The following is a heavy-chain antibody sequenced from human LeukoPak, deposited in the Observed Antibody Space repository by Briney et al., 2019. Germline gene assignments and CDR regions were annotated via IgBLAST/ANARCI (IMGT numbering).Heavy chain of an antibody. J-gene: IGHJ6*03. CDR1: GGSISSYY. CDR2: IYYSGST. D-gene: IGHD5-12*01. CDR3: ARAPPYSGYDYAYYMDV. V-gene: IGHV4-59*01. Sequence: PSETLSLTCTVSGGSISSYYWSWIRQPPGKGLEWIGYIYYSGSTNYNPSLKSRVTISVDTSKNQFSLKLSSVTAANTAVHYCARAPPYSGYDYAYYMDVWGKGTTVTVSS.